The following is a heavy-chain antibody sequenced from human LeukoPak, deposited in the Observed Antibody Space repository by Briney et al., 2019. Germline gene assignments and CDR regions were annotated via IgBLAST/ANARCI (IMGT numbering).Heavy chain of an antibody. D-gene: IGHD1-1*01. CDR1: GFTFSSYV. J-gene: IGHJ5*02. CDR2: ISGSGGST. V-gene: IGHV3-23*01. Sequence: PGGSLRLSRAASGFTFSSYVMSWVRQAPGKGLEWVSAISGSGGSTYYADSVKGRFTISRDNSKNTLYLQMNSLRAEDTAVYYCAKDRRDWNDEPRGEVGWFDPWGQGTLVTVSS. CDR3: AKDRRDWNDEPRGEVGWFDP.